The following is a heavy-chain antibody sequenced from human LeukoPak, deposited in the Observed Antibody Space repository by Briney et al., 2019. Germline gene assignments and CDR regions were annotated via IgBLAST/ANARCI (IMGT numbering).Heavy chain of an antibody. CDR2: ISAFKGNT. Sequence: ASVKVSCKASGYTFTSYGISWVRQAPGQGLEWMGWISAFKGNTNYAQKLQGRVTMTTDTSTSTAYMELSRLRSDDTAVYYCASLRITMVRGVIKTRAFDYWGQGTLVTVSS. CDR3: ASLRITMVRGVIKTRAFDY. D-gene: IGHD3-10*01. V-gene: IGHV1-18*01. J-gene: IGHJ4*02. CDR1: GYTFTSYG.